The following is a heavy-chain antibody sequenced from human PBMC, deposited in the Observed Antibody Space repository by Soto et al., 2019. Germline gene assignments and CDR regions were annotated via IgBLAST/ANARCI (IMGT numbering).Heavy chain of an antibody. D-gene: IGHD3-22*01. V-gene: IGHV3-72*01. CDR2: TRNRANSYTT. Sequence: PGGPLRLSCAASGFTFSDHYMDWVRQAPGKGLDWVGRTRNRANSYTTEYAASVKGRFTISRDDSKNSLYLQMNSLKTEDTAVYYCARALLHDTTGYYYENWGQGTLVTVSS. CDR3: ARALLHDTTGYYYEN. CDR1: GFTFSDHY. J-gene: IGHJ4*02.